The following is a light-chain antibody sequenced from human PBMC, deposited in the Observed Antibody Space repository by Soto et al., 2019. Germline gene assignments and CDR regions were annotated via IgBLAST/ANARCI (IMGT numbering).Light chain of an antibody. J-gene: IGKJ5*01. CDR1: QSVNNN. Sequence: EIMMTQSPATLSVSPGERATLSCRASQSVNNNVAWYQQKPGQVPRLLIYYASTRATGIPDRFSGSGSGTEFTLTISSLQSEDFALYYCQQYNDWPPITFGQGTRLEIK. CDR2: YAS. CDR3: QQYNDWPPIT. V-gene: IGKV3-15*01.